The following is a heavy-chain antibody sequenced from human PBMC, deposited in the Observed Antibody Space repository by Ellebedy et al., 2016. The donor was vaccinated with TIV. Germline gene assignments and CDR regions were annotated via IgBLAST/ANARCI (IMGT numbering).Heavy chain of an antibody. CDR3: ARHETTVISSLGF. D-gene: IGHD2-21*01. Sequence: SETLSLTXNVPGGSISSRSYSWAWIRQTPGKGLEWLGTLYHSGDSYYNPSLKSRVTISVDTSKNQFFVTLTSVTASDTAVYYCARHETTVISSLGFWGQGILVTVSS. CDR2: LYHSGDS. J-gene: IGHJ4*02. CDR1: GGSISSRSYS. V-gene: IGHV4-39*01.